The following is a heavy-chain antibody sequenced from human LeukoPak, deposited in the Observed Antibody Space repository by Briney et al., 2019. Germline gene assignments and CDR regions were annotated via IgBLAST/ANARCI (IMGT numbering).Heavy chain of an antibody. Sequence: GASVKVSCKASGYTFTSYGISWVRQAPGQGLEWMGWISAYNGNTNYAQKLQGRVTMTTDTSTSTAYMELRSLRSDDTAVYYCASLLAAAGALWAFDIWGQGTMVTVSS. J-gene: IGHJ3*02. V-gene: IGHV1-18*01. D-gene: IGHD6-13*01. CDR3: ASLLAAAGALWAFDI. CDR1: GYTFTSYG. CDR2: ISAYNGNT.